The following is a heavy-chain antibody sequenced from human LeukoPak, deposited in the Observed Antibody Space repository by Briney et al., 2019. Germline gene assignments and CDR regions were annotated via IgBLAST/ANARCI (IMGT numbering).Heavy chain of an antibody. CDR2: IYYSGST. Sequence: SETLSLTCTASGGSISSSSYYWGWIRQPPGEGLEWIGSIYYSGSTYYNPSLKSRVTISVDTSKNQSSLKLSSVTAADTAVYYCARQLGYCSSTSCYADKVDYWGQGTLVTVSS. CDR3: ARQLGYCSSTSCYADKVDY. V-gene: IGHV4-39*01. J-gene: IGHJ4*02. CDR1: GGSISSSSYY. D-gene: IGHD2-2*01.